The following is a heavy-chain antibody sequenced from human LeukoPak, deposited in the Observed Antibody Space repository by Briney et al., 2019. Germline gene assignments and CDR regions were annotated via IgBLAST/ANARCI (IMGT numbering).Heavy chain of an antibody. CDR2: IYYSGST. V-gene: IGHV4-39*07. Sequence: SDTQSLPCTLSGRSISSSSYYWGWIRQPPGKGLEWIGSIYYSGSTYYNPSLKSRVTISVDTSKNQFSLKLSSVTAADTAVYYCASGRSSWFDPWGQGTLVTVSS. J-gene: IGHJ5*02. D-gene: IGHD1-26*01. CDR3: ASGRSSWFDP. CDR1: GRSISSSSYY.